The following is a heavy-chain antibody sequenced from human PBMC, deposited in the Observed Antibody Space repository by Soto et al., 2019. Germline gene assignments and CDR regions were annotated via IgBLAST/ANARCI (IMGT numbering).Heavy chain of an antibody. V-gene: IGHV3-48*02. CDR1: GFTFSSYS. Sequence: EVQLVESGGGLVQPGGSLRLSCAASGFTFSSYSMNWVRQAPGKGLEWVSYISSSSSTIYYADSVKGRFTISRDNAKKSLYLQMISLRDEDTAVYYCAREGGKINWFDPWGQGTLVTVSS. CDR2: ISSSSSTI. D-gene: IGHD3-16*01. CDR3: AREGGKINWFDP. J-gene: IGHJ5*02.